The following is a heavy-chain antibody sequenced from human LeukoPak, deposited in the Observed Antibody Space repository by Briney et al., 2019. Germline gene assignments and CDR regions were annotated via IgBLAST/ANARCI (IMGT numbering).Heavy chain of an antibody. D-gene: IGHD3-22*01. CDR2: IYYSGST. Sequence: SETLSLTCTVSGGSISSYYWSWIRQPPGKGLEWIGYIYYSGSTNYNPSLKSRVTISVDTSKNQFSLKLSSVTAADTAVYYCARNGDYDSSGYYYGFGYWGQGTLVTVSS. J-gene: IGHJ4*02. CDR3: ARNGDYDSSGYYYGFGY. V-gene: IGHV4-59*12. CDR1: GGSISSYY.